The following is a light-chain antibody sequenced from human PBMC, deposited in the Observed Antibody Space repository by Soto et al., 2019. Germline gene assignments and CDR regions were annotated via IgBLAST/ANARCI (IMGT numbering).Light chain of an antibody. CDR3: QVWDSSSDVV. CDR1: NIQSKS. Sequence: SYELTQPPSESVAPGKTARITCWGNNIQSKSVHWYQQKPGQAPVLVIYYDSDRPSGIPERFSGSNSGNTATLTISRVEAGDEADYYCQVWDSSSDVVFGGGTKVTVL. V-gene: IGLV3-21*04. J-gene: IGLJ3*02. CDR2: YDS.